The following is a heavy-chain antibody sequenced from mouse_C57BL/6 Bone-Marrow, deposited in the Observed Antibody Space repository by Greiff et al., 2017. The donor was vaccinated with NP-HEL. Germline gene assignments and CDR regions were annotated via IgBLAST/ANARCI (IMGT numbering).Heavy chain of an antibody. D-gene: IGHD3-3*01. CDR3: ARAGTFDY. V-gene: IGHV5-6*01. CDR1: GFTFSSYG. J-gene: IGHJ2*01. Sequence: EVKLVESGGDLVKPGGSLKLSCAASGFTFSSYGMSWVRQTPDKRLEWVATISSGGSYTYYPDSVKGRFTISRDNAKNTLYLQMSSLKSEDTAMYYYARAGTFDYGGQGTTITVSS. CDR2: ISSGGSYT.